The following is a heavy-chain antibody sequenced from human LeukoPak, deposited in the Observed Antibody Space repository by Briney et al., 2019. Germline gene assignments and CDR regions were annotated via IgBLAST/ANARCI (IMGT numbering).Heavy chain of an antibody. CDR3: ARGTGGYRFDP. CDR1: GASMSNYH. V-gene: IGHV4-4*08. J-gene: IGHJ5*02. Sequence: SETLSLTCAVSGASMSNYHWSWIRQPPGRGLESIGYVSISGSTFYNPSLQSPLPLSADTSRKQFSLKLTSVTATDTAVYYCARGTGGYRFDPWGQGILVTVSS. D-gene: IGHD1-1*01. CDR2: VSISGST.